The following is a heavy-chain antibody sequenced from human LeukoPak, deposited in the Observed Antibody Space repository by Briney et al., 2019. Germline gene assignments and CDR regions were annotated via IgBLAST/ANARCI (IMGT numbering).Heavy chain of an antibody. CDR2: ISGSGGST. CDR1: GFTFSNYG. Sequence: PGGSLRLSCAASGFTFSNYGMSWVRQAPGKGLEWVSAISGSGGSTYYADSVKGRFTISRDNSKNTLYLQMNSLRAEDTAVYYCAKRYYDSSGYYHYAGGCFDYWGQGTLVTVSS. V-gene: IGHV3-23*01. D-gene: IGHD3-22*01. CDR3: AKRYYDSSGYYHYAGGCFDY. J-gene: IGHJ4*02.